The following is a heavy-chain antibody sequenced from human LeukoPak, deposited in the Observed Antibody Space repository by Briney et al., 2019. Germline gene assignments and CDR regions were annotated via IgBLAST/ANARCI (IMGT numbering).Heavy chain of an antibody. CDR3: ARGGHKLDIEATRYYYGVDD. V-gene: IGHV3-74*03. Sequence: GGSLRLSCAASGFILSDYWMHWVRQGPGGGLVHVPRIKSDGSRTTYADSVKGRFTVSRDDAKNTMYLQMNSLRAEDTAVYYCARGGHKLDIEATRYYYGVDDWGQGTTVTVSS. D-gene: IGHD5-12*01. CDR2: IKSDGSRT. CDR1: GFILSDYW. J-gene: IGHJ6*02.